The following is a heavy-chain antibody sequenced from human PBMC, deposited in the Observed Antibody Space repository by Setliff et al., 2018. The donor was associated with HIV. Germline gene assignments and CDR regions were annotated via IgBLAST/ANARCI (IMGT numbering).Heavy chain of an antibody. CDR3: ARVRSWNFVDGMDV. V-gene: IGHV3-30*04. D-gene: IGHD1-7*01. Sequence: GESLEISCAASGFTFNNHAIHWVRQAPGKGLEWVAVISSDGSRKEFVDSVKGRFTISRDSSKDTVSLEMDSLRGEDTAVYYCARVRSWNFVDGMDVWGQGTTVTVSS. CDR2: ISSDGSRK. CDR1: GFTFNNHA. J-gene: IGHJ6*02.